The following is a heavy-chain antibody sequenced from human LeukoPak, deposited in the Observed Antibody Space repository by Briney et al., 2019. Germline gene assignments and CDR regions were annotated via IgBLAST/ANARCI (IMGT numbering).Heavy chain of an antibody. D-gene: IGHD5-18*01. CDR1: GGSISSYY. Sequence: SETLSLTCTVSGGSISSYYWSWIRQPPGKGLEWIGYIYYSGSTNYNPSLKSRVTISVDTSKNQFSLKLSSVTAADTAVYYCARGVGDVDTAMVGWFDPWGQGTLVTVSS. V-gene: IGHV4-59*01. J-gene: IGHJ5*02. CDR3: ARGVGDVDTAMVGWFDP. CDR2: IYYSGST.